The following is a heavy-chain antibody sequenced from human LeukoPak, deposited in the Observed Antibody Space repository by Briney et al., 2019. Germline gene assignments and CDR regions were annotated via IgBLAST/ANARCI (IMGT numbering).Heavy chain of an antibody. D-gene: IGHD6-13*01. CDR3: ARQGRTDSSSWYNDAFDI. CDR2: IYPGDSDT. CDR1: GYSFTSYW. J-gene: IGHJ3*02. V-gene: IGHV5-51*01. Sequence: GESLKISCKGSGYSFTSYWIGWVRQMPGKGLEWMGIIYPGDSDTRYSPSFQGQVTISADKSISTAYLQWSSLKASDTAMYYCARQGRTDSSSWYNDAFDIWGQGTMVTVSS.